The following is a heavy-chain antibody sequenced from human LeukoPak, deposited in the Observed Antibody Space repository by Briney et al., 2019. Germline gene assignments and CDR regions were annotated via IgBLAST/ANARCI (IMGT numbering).Heavy chain of an antibody. CDR1: GFKFNDYA. Sequence: GRSLRLSRVASGFKFNDYAMHWFRQAPGKGLEWVSGLSWHSGSIGYADSVKGRFIISRDNAKNSLYLEMNSLRPEDSALYYCAKETKVGENLYYFDYWGRGTLVTVSS. CDR2: LSWHSGSI. V-gene: IGHV3-9*01. D-gene: IGHD1-26*01. CDR3: AKETKVGENLYYFDY. J-gene: IGHJ4*02.